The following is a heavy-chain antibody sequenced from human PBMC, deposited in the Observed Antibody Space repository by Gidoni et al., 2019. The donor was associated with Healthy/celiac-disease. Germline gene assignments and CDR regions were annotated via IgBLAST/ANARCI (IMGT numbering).Heavy chain of an antibody. J-gene: IGHJ3*02. D-gene: IGHD3-3*01. CDR3: ARHALGAGYYEFWSGPHHDAFDI. Sequence: QLQLQVSGPGLVKPSETLSLACTVSGGPLSSSRYHWCWTRQPPGKGLEWIGSIYYSGSTYDNPSLKSRVTISVDTSKNQFYLKLSSVTAADTAVYYSARHALGAGYYEFWSGPHHDAFDIWGQGTMVTVSS. CDR1: GGPLSSSRYH. V-gene: IGHV4-39*01. CDR2: IYYSGST.